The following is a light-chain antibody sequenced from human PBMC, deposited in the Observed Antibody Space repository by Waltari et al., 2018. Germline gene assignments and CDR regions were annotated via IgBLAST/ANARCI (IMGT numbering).Light chain of an antibody. V-gene: IGKV1-9*01. CDR3: QQLNSYLYS. Sequence: DVELTQSPSFLSASVGDTVTHTRCASQGLTGHLAWYQQKSGRAPNFLIYAASTLRRGVPSRFSGSGSGTVFTLTINDLQPEDFATYYCQQLNSYLYSFGQGTEVVMK. CDR2: AAS. CDR1: QGLTGH. J-gene: IGKJ2*01.